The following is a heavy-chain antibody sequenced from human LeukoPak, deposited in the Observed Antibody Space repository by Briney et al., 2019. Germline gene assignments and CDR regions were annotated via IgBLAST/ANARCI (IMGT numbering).Heavy chain of an antibody. CDR2: ISYDGSNK. CDR1: GFTFSSYA. D-gene: IGHD3-10*01. V-gene: IGHV3-30*04. Sequence: SGGSLRLSCAASGFTFSSYAMHWVRQAPGKGLEWVAVISYDGSNKYYADSVKGRFTISRDNSKNTLYLQMNSLRAEDTAVYYCARVVPAYYYGSGSYDTGPWNWFDPWGQGTLVTVSS. CDR3: ARVVPAYYYGSGSYDTGPWNWFDP. J-gene: IGHJ5*02.